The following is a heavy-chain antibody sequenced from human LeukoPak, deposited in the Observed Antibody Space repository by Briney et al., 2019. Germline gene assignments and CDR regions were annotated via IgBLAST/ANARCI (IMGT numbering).Heavy chain of an antibody. CDR1: GFTFSSYA. J-gene: IGHJ4*02. CDR2: ISGSGDST. CDR3: AKEWSSTWYWLDY. D-gene: IGHD6-13*01. V-gene: IGHV3-23*01. Sequence: GGSLRLSCAASGFTFSSYAMSWVRQAPGKGLEWVSGISGSGDSTYYADSVKGRFTISRDNSKNTLYLQMNSPRAEDTAVYYCAKEWSSTWYWLDYWGQGTLVTVSS.